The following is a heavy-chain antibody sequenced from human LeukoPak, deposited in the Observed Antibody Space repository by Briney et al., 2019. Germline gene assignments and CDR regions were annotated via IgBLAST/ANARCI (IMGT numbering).Heavy chain of an antibody. CDR1: GDSVSSNSAA. Sequence: SQTLSLTCAISGDSVSSNSAAWNWIRQSPSRGLEWQGRTYYRSKWYNDYAVSVTSRITFNPDTSKNQFSLHLNSVAPEDTAVYYCARESQGSGSGWYNGYLDHWGQGTLVTVSS. V-gene: IGHV6-1*01. J-gene: IGHJ4*02. D-gene: IGHD6-19*01. CDR2: TYYRSKWYN. CDR3: ARESQGSGSGWYNGYLDH.